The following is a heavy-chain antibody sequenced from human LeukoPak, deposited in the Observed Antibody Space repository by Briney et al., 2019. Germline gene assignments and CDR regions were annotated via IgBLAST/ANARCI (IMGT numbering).Heavy chain of an antibody. V-gene: IGHV3-23*01. J-gene: IGHJ4*02. CDR1: GFTFSSYD. D-gene: IGHD3-16*01. CDR3: ARGFDAYDY. CDR2: LLGSGHNT. Sequence: GGSLRLSCAASGFTFSSYDMSWVRQAPGKGLEWVSSLLGSGHNTYYAESVKGRFTIFRDNSKNTLLLQMNSLRAGDTAIYYCARGFDAYDYWGQGTLVTVSS.